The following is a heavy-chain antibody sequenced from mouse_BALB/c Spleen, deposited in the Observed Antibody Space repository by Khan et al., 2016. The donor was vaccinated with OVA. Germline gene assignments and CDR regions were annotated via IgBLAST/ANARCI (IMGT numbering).Heavy chain of an antibody. Sequence: DLVKPGASVKLSCKASGYTFTSYWINWTKQRPGRGLEWIGQVAPGSDSSYYNEIFKGTTTLTVDASSSTAYIQLSSLSSEDSAVYFCARSNYYGSGLYAMDYWGQGTSVTVSS. CDR3: ARSNYYGSGLYAMDY. CDR1: GYTFTSYW. J-gene: IGHJ4*01. CDR2: VAPGSDSS. D-gene: IGHD1-1*01. V-gene: IGHV1S41*01.